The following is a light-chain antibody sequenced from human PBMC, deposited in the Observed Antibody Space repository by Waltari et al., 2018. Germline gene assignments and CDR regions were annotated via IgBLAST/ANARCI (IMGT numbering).Light chain of an antibody. J-gene: IGKJ1*01. CDR3: QHYVRLPAT. CDR2: GAS. CDR1: QSVGRS. Sequence: EIVLQQSPGPLSLSPGEGATVSCRASQSVGRSLAWYQQKPGQAPRLLIYGASNRVAGIPDRFSGSWSGTDFSLTISRLEPEDFVVYYCQHYVRLPATFGQGTKVEIK. V-gene: IGKV3-20*01.